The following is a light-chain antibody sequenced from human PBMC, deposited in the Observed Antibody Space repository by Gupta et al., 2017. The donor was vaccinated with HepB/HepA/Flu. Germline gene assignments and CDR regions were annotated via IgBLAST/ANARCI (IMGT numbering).Light chain of an antibody. CDR3: ATWDASLNGVV. V-gene: IGLV1-44*01. Sequence: QSVLTQPPSASGTPGPRVTLSCSGSSPNLGSNTVNWYQQLPGTAPKLLIYSNEKRPSGVPDRFSGSESGTSASLAISGLQSEDEADYYCATWDASLNGVVFGGGTKLTDL. J-gene: IGLJ2*01. CDR2: SNE. CDR1: SPNLGSNT.